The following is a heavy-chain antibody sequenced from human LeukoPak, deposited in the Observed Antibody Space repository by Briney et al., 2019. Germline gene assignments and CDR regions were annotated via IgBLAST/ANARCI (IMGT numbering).Heavy chain of an antibody. CDR1: GDSISSYY. CDR3: ARVWDQYYYYMDV. Sequence: SETLSLTCTVSGDSISSYYWSWIRQPPGKGLEWIGYTYTSGITNYNPSLKSRVTISEDTSKNQFSLKLSPVTAADTAVYNCARVWDQYYYYMDVWGKGTTVTVSS. V-gene: IGHV4-4*09. CDR2: TYTSGIT. D-gene: IGHD3-16*01. J-gene: IGHJ6*03.